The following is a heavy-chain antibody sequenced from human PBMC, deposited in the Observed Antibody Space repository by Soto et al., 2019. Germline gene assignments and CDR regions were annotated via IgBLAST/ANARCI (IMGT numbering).Heavy chain of an antibody. Sequence: GGSLRLSCAASEFTFSTYGMHWVRQAPGKGLEWVAVISYDGNNKYYADSVKGRFTISRDNSKNTLYLQMNSLRSEDTAVYYCAKDQSGARAFFDYWGQGTLVTVSS. CDR2: ISYDGNNK. CDR1: EFTFSTYG. CDR3: AKDQSGARAFFDY. J-gene: IGHJ4*02. D-gene: IGHD4-17*01. V-gene: IGHV3-30*18.